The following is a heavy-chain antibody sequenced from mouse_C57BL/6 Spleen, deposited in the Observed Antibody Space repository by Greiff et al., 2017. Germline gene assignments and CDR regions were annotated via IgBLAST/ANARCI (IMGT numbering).Heavy chain of an antibody. J-gene: IGHJ2*01. Sequence: QVQLQQSGPGLVQPSQCLSITCTVSGFSLTSYGVYWVRQPPGKGLEWLGVLWSGGSTDYNAAFISRLSISKDNSKSQVFFKMNSLKADDTAIYYWAKNYYCGSSFGNWGQGTTLTVSS. CDR2: LWSGGST. CDR1: GFSLTSYG. D-gene: IGHD1-1*01. CDR3: AKNYYCGSSFGN. V-gene: IGHV2-4*01.